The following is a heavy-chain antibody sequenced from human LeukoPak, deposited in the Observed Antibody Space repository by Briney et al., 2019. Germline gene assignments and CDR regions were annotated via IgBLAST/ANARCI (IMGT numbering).Heavy chain of an antibody. J-gene: IGHJ6*02. CDR1: GFTFSSYG. D-gene: IGHD1/OR15-1a*01. Sequence: GGSLRLSCAASGFTFSSYGLHWVRQGRGKGLEWVAVIWHDESIKRYAESVKGRFTVSKENPKNTMYPQMNNPRAEDTAVYYCARGLLNTFGVDAWGQGNTVTVS. CDR2: IWHDESIK. V-gene: IGHV3-33*08. CDR3: ARGLLNTFGVDA.